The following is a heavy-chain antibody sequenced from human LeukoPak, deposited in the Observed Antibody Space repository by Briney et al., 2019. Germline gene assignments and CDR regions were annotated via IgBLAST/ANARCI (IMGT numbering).Heavy chain of an antibody. CDR2: IYYSGNT. CDR1: GGSISSTSYY. Sequence: PSETLSLTCTVSGGSISSTSYYWGWLRQPPEKGLEWIGNIYYSGNTYYNPSLKSRVTISVDTSKNQFSLKLNSVTAADTAVYYCARRRYSSGQIDCWGQGALVTVSS. D-gene: IGHD6-19*01. J-gene: IGHJ4*02. V-gene: IGHV4-39*01. CDR3: ARRRYSSGQIDC.